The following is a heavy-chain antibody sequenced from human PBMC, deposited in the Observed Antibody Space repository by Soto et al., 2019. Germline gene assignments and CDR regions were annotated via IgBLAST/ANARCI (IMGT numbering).Heavy chain of an antibody. CDR1: ADPFTSYY. D-gene: IGHD1-26*01. CDR2: INPNGGSP. Sequence: TSVKVSYNAPADPFTSYYLHWVRQAPGHGLAWMGIINPNGGSPRFAQTSQGRNTMTTDTSTSTGDMELRSLRSEETAVYYCAISSGRAFEIIIEGSTWLAPWGQGSLVTVSS. J-gene: IGHJ5*02. CDR3: AISSGRAFEIIIEGSTWLAP. V-gene: IGHV1-46*01.